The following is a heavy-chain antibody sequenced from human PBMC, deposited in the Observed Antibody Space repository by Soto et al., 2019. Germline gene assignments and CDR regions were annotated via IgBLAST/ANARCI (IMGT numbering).Heavy chain of an antibody. J-gene: IGHJ6*02. V-gene: IGHV5-51*01. Sequence: PGGSLKISCKSYGYSFTTYWIAWVRQMPGKGLEWMGSIHPGESDTRYSPSFQGQVTISADRPITTAYLHWSSLKASDTAMYYCARHEATYYNFYGMDVWGQGTTVTVSS. CDR3: ARHEATYYNFYGMDV. CDR1: GYSFTTYW. CDR2: IHPGESDT.